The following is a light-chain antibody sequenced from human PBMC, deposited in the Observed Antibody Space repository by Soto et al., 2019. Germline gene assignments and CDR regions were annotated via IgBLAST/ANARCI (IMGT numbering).Light chain of an antibody. J-gene: IGLJ2*01. CDR3: SSYTSSSTPVV. Sequence: QSALTQPASVSGSPGQSITISCTGPSSDVGGYNYVSWYQQHPGKAPKLMIYDVSTRPAGVSNRFSGSKSSNTASLTISGLQAEDEDDYYCSSYTSSSTPVVFGGGTKLTVL. V-gene: IGLV2-14*01. CDR1: SSDVGGYNY. CDR2: DVS.